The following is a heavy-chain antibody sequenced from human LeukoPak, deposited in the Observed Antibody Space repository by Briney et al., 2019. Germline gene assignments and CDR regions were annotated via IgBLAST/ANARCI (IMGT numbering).Heavy chain of an antibody. CDR3: AKDRPIIHFDP. V-gene: IGHV3-23*01. D-gene: IGHD2/OR15-2a*01. J-gene: IGHJ5*02. CDR1: GFPFSTYA. Sequence: GGSLRLSCAASGFPFSTYAMHWVRQAPGKGLEWVSSVSCSGANTYYADSVKGRFTVSRDNSKNMVYLQMSSLRAEDTALYYCAKDRPIIHFDPWGQGTLVTVSS. CDR2: VSCSGANT.